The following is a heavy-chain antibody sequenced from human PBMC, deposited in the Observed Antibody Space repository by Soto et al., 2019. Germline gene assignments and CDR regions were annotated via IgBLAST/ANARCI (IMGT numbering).Heavy chain of an antibody. Sequence: PVASVKVSFKASGYTFTSYYMHWLLQSPGQGLEWMGIINPSGGSTIYAQKFQGRVTMTRDTSTSTVYMELSSLRSEDTAVYYCARDSSKGQWLSPMAKLKGDFNYWGQGTLVTVSS. J-gene: IGHJ4*02. D-gene: IGHD6-19*01. V-gene: IGHV1-46*01. CDR1: GYTFTSYY. CDR2: INPSGGST. CDR3: ARDSSKGQWLSPMAKLKGDFNY.